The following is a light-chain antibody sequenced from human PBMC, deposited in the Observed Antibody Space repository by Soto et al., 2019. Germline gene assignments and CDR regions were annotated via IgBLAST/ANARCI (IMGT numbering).Light chain of an antibody. CDR2: TAS. CDR1: EGISPY. J-gene: IGKJ4*01. V-gene: IGKV1-9*01. CDR3: LQLKRYPLT. Sequence: IQLTQSPSSLSASVGDRVAITCRASEGISPYLAWYQEKPGKVPKILIDTASTLQNGVPPRFSGSGSGTDFTLTLSRLQPEYFATYYCLQLKRYPLTFGGGPKVDIK.